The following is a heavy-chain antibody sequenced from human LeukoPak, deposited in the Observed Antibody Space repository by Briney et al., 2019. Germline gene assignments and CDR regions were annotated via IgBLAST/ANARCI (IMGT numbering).Heavy chain of an antibody. J-gene: IGHJ4*02. CDR1: GFTFSSYS. D-gene: IGHD2-15*01. CDR2: ISSSSSYI. Sequence: GGSLRLSCAASGFTFSSYSMNWVRQAPGKGLEWVSSISSSSSYIYYADSVKGRFTISRDNAENSLYLQMNSLRAEDTAVYYCARDLEVVAAVLDYWGQGTLVTVSS. V-gene: IGHV3-21*01. CDR3: ARDLEVVAAVLDY.